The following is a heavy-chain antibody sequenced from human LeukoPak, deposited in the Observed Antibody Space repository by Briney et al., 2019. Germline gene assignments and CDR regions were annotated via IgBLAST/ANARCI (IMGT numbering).Heavy chain of an antibody. V-gene: IGHV1-2*02. D-gene: IGHD3-22*01. J-gene: IGHJ4*02. CDR2: INPNSGGT. Sequence: ASVKVSCKASGYTFTGYYMHWVRQAPGQGLEWMGWINPNSGGTNYAQKFQGRVTMTRDTSISTAYMELSRLRSDDTAVYYCARAKGGDYYDSSGKWLDYWGQGTLVTVSS. CDR3: ARAKGGDYYDSSGKWLDY. CDR1: GYTFTGYY.